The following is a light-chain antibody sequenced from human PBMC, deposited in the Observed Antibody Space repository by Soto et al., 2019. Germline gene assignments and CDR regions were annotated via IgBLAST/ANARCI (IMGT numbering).Light chain of an antibody. J-gene: IGKJ4*01. V-gene: IGKV4-1*01. Sequence: DIVMTQSPVSLAVSLGERATINCKTSQSIFYSSNNKNYLAWYQQKPGQPPNLLIYWASTRESGVPDQFSGSGSGTDFTLTISSLQAEDVAVYYCQQYYSNPFTFGGGTKVEI. CDR1: QSIFYSSNNKNY. CDR3: QQYYSNPFT. CDR2: WAS.